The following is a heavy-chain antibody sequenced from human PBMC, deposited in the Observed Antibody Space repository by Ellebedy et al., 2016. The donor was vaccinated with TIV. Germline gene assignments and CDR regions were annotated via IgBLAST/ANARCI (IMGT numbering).Heavy chain of an antibody. Sequence: GESLKISXAASGFTFSGSAMHWVRQASGNGLEWVGRIRSKANSYATAYAASVKGRFTISRDDSKNTAYLQMNSLKTEDTAVYYCTRDGGAVVLGKDYYGMDVWGQGTTVTVSS. CDR3: TRDGGAVVLGKDYYGMDV. J-gene: IGHJ6*02. CDR2: IRSKANSYAT. CDR1: GFTFSGSA. D-gene: IGHD2-2*01. V-gene: IGHV3-73*01.